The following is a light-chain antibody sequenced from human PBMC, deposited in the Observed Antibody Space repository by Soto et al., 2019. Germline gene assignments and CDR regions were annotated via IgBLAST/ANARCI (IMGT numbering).Light chain of an antibody. Sequence: TQSPGTLSLSPGERATLSCRASQSVSSSYLAWYQQKPGKAPNLLIYAASSLRSGVPSRFSGSGSGTEFTLTISSLTPEDFATYYCQQSYSTPYTFGQGTKLEIK. CDR3: QQSYSTPYT. CDR1: QSVSSSY. V-gene: IGKV1-39*01. CDR2: AAS. J-gene: IGKJ2*01.